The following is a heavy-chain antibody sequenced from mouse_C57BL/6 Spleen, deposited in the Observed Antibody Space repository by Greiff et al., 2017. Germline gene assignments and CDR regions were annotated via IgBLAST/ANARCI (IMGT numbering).Heavy chain of an antibody. CDR2: ISSGSSTI. Sequence: EVQVVESGGGLVKPGGSLKLSCAASGFTFSDYGMHWVRQAPEKGLEWVAYISSGSSTIYYADTVKGRFTISRDNAKNTLFLQMTSLRSEDTAMYYCARSTTVVYFDYWGQGTTLTVSS. V-gene: IGHV5-17*01. D-gene: IGHD1-1*01. CDR1: GFTFSDYG. J-gene: IGHJ2*01. CDR3: ARSTTVVYFDY.